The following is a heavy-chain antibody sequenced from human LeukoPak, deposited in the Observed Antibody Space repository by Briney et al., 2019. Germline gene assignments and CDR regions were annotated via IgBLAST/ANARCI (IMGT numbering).Heavy chain of an antibody. CDR2: IIPIFGTA. J-gene: IGHJ4*02. D-gene: IGHD3-3*01. V-gene: IGHV1-69*13. CDR1: GYTFTSYG. CDR3: ARGSSYDFWSGYRFDY. Sequence: SVKVSCKASGYTFTSYGISWVRQAPGQGLEWMGGIIPIFGTANYAQKFQGRVTITADESTSTAYMELSSLRSEDTAVYYCARGSSYDFWSGYRFDYWGQGTLVTVS.